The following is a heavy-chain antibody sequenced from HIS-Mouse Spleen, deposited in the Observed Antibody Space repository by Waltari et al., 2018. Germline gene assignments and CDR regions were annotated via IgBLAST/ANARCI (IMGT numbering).Heavy chain of an antibody. J-gene: IGHJ2*01. CDR3: AREIPYSSSWYDWYFDL. CDR2: IYYRGST. V-gene: IGHV4-39*07. CDR1: GGSISSSSSY. Sequence: QLQLQESGPRLVKPSETLSLTCTVSGGSISSSSSYWGWSRQPPGKGLGWVGGIYYRGSTYYNPSLKSRVTISVDTSKNQFSLKLSSVTAADTAVYYCAREIPYSSSWYDWYFDLWGRGTLVTVSS. D-gene: IGHD6-13*01.